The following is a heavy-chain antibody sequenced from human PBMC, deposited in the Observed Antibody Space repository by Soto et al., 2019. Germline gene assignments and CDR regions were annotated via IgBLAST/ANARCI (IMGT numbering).Heavy chain of an antibody. CDR3: AKDRTARYYYDSSGYYYSQYAFDY. CDR1: GFTFSSYA. Sequence: EVQLLESGGGLVQPGGSLRLSCAASGFTFSSYAMSWVRQAPGKGLEWVSAISGSGGSTYYADSMKGRFTISRDNSKNTLYLQMNSLRAEDTAVYYCAKDRTARYYYDSSGYYYSQYAFDYWGQGTLVTVSS. V-gene: IGHV3-23*01. CDR2: ISGSGGST. D-gene: IGHD3-22*01. J-gene: IGHJ4*02.